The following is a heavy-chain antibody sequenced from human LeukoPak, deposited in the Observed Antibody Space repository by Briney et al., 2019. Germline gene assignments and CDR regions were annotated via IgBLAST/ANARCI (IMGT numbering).Heavy chain of an antibody. J-gene: IGHJ4*02. V-gene: IGHV4-34*01. CDR3: ARGVEDSSSPYDY. Sequence: SETLSLTCAVYGGSFSGYYWSWIRQPPGKGLEWIGEINHSGSTNYNPSLKSRVTISVDTSKNQFSLKLSSVTAADTAVYYCARGVEDSSSPYDYWGQGTLVTVSS. CDR2: INHSGST. D-gene: IGHD6-6*01. CDR1: GGSFSGYY.